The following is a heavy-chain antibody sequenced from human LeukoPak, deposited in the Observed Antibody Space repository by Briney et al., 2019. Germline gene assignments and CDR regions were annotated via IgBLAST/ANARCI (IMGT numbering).Heavy chain of an antibody. Sequence: LPGGSLRLSCAASGSTFDDYAMHWVRQAPGKGLEWVSGISWNSGSIGYADSVKGRFTISRDNAKTSLYLQMNSLRAEDTALYYCAKNARGVNYYDSSGYWDYWGQGTLVTVSS. CDR2: ISWNSGSI. CDR1: GSTFDDYA. J-gene: IGHJ4*02. CDR3: AKNARGVNYYDSSGYWDY. V-gene: IGHV3-9*01. D-gene: IGHD3-22*01.